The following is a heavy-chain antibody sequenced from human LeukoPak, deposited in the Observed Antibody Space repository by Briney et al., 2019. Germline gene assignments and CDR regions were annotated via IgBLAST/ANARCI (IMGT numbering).Heavy chain of an antibody. V-gene: IGHV1-69*13. J-gene: IGHJ4*02. CDR2: IIPIFGTA. CDR3: AREVYCSSTSCFEGVDY. Sequence: SVKVSCKASGGTFSSYAISWVRQAPGQGLEWMGGIIPIFGTANYAQKFQGRVTITADEPTSTAYMELSSLRSEDTAVYYCAREVYCSSTSCFEGVDYWGQGTLVTVSS. CDR1: GGTFSSYA. D-gene: IGHD2-2*01.